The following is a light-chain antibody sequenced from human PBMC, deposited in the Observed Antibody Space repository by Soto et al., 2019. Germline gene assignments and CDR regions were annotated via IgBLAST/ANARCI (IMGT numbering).Light chain of an antibody. V-gene: IGKV3-15*01. J-gene: IGKJ2*01. CDR3: QQYNNWPPYT. Sequence: EIVMTQSPATLSVSPGERATLSCRASQSVSSNLAWYQQKAGQAPRLLIYGASTRATGIPARFRGSGSGTEFTLTISSLQSEDFAVYYCQQYNNWPPYTFGQGTKLEIK. CDR1: QSVSSN. CDR2: GAS.